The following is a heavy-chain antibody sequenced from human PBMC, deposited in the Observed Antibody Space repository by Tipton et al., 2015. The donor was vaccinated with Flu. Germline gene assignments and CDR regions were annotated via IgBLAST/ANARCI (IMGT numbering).Heavy chain of an antibody. J-gene: IGHJ4*02. Sequence: QLVQSGAEVKKPGSSAKVSCKASGGTFNIYPMGWVRQAPGQGLEWMGGIIPVVNTTTYAQKFQGRVTISADESTNTTYMEVRSLRSEDTAIYYCVREGSQYNRGQGTLVTVAA. CDR1: GGTFNIYP. CDR3: VREGSQYN. V-gene: IGHV1-69*13. CDR2: IIPVVNTT. D-gene: IGHD1-14*01.